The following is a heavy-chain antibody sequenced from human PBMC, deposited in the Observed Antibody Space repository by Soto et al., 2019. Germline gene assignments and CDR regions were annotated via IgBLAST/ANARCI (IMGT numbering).Heavy chain of an antibody. CDR2: VYYSGST. Sequence: SETLSLTCTVSGDSISSYSWNWIRQPPGKGLEWIGYVYYSGSTYYNPSLKSRVTISVDTSKNQFSLKLSSVTAADTAVYYCARSVFPWGQGTLVTVSS. CDR1: GDSISSYS. CDR3: ARSVFP. V-gene: IGHV4-59*12. J-gene: IGHJ5*02.